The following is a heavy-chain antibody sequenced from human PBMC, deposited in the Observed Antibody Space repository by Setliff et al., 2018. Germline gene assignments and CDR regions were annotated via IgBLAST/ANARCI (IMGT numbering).Heavy chain of an antibody. Sequence: GESLKISCAASGFTFNTYAMSWVRQPPGKGLEWVSSISDTALGIYYADSVRGRLTISRDNSKKTLYLQMNSLRAEDTAVYYCVKDVVGYSSTWPKRDYFDYWGQGTLVTVSS. CDR2: ISDTALGI. CDR1: GFTFNTYA. D-gene: IGHD6-13*01. J-gene: IGHJ4*02. V-gene: IGHV3-23*01. CDR3: VKDVVGYSSTWPKRDYFDY.